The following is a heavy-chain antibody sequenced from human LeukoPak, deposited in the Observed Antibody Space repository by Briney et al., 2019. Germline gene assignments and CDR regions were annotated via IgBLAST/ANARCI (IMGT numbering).Heavy chain of an antibody. CDR3: ASLKNYYDSSGYLVTDAFDI. CDR1: GYTFTGYY. D-gene: IGHD3-22*01. J-gene: IGHJ3*02. V-gene: IGHV1-2*02. Sequence: ASVKVSCKASGYTFTGYYMHWIRQAPGHGLEWMAWINPNSGGTNSAQKFQGRVTMTRDTSISTAYMELSRLRSDDTAVYYCASLKNYYDSSGYLVTDAFDIWGQGTMVTVSS. CDR2: INPNSGGT.